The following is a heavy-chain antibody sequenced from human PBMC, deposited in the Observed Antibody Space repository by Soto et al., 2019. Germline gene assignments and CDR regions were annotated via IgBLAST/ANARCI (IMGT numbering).Heavy chain of an antibody. D-gene: IGHD5-12*01. CDR1: GYTFTSYY. CDR2: INPSGGST. V-gene: IGHV1-46*01. CDR3: ARGYAMLGGGYKGLDYYYGMDV. J-gene: IGHJ6*02. Sequence: QVQLVQSGAEVKKPGASVKVSCKASGYTFTSYYMHWVRQAPGQGLEWMGIINPSGGSTSYAQKFQGRVTMTRDTSTSTVYMELSSLRSEDTAVYYCARGYAMLGGGYKGLDYYYGMDVWGQGTTVTVSS.